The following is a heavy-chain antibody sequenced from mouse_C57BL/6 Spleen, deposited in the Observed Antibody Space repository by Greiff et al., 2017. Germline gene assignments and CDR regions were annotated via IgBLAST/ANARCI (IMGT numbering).Heavy chain of an antibody. J-gene: IGHJ4*01. CDR1: GFTFSDYG. Sequence: EVQGVESGGGLVKPGGSLKLSCAASGFTFSDYGMHWVRQAPEQGLEWVAYISSGSSTIYYADTVKGRFTVSRDNAKNTPFLQMTSLRSEDTAMYCCARGYDGSYYAMDYWGQGTSVTVSS. V-gene: IGHV5-17*01. D-gene: IGHD2-2*01. CDR2: ISSGSSTI. CDR3: ARGYDGSYYAMDY.